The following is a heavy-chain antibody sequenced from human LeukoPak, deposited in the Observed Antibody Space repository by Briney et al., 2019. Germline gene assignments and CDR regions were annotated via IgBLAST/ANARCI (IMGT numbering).Heavy chain of an antibody. V-gene: IGHV4-61*02. CDR2: IYTSGST. CDR1: GGSISSGSYY. CDR3: ARQYSSSWYDWFDP. D-gene: IGHD6-13*01. Sequence: SGTLSLTCTVSGGSISSGSYYWSWIRQPAGKGLEWIGRIYTSGSTNYNPSLKSRVTISVDTSKNQFSLKLSSVTAADTAVYYCARQYSSSWYDWFDPWGQGTLVTVSS. J-gene: IGHJ5*02.